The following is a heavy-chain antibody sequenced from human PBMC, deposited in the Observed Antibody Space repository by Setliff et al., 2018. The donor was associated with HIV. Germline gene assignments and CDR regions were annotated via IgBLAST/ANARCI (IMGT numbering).Heavy chain of an antibody. CDR1: GGSFNTRRTK. D-gene: IGHD1-26*01. V-gene: IGHV4-39*07. Sequence: ASETLSLTCKVSGGSFNTRRTKWGWIRQSPGKGLEWIGSIFYFGSVTYNPSLKSRPLISIDTSKTQFSLNLRSVTAADTAVYYCVRELLGSGGTVPEVNFFDFWGQGTLVTVSS. CDR2: IFYFGSV. J-gene: IGHJ4*02. CDR3: VRELLGSGGTVPEVNFFDF.